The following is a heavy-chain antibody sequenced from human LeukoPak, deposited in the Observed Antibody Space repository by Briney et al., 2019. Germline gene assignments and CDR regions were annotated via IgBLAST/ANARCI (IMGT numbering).Heavy chain of an antibody. CDR1: GGSISSGGYY. D-gene: IGHD2-2*01. CDR3: ARDPGEGYCSSTSCYGGGNWFDP. CDR2: IYYSGST. Sequence: SETLSPTCTVSGGSISSGGYYWSWIRQHPGKGLEWIGYIYYSGSTYYNPSLKSRVTISVDTSKNQFSLKLSSVTAADTAVYYCARDPGEGYCSSTSCYGGGNWFDPWGQGTLVTVSS. V-gene: IGHV4-31*03. J-gene: IGHJ5*02.